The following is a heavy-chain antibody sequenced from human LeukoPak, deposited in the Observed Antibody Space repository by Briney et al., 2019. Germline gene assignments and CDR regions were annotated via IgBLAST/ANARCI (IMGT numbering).Heavy chain of an antibody. CDR2: INHSGST. D-gene: IGHD6-19*01. Sequence: PSETLSLTCAVYVGSPSGYYWSWIRPPPQKGLEWIGEINHSGSTNYNPSLKSRVTISVDTSKNQFSLKLSSVTAADTAVYYCARGYSSGWYGLRVFDYWGQGTLVTVSS. J-gene: IGHJ4*02. CDR1: VGSPSGYY. CDR3: ARGYSSGWYGLRVFDY. V-gene: IGHV4-34*01.